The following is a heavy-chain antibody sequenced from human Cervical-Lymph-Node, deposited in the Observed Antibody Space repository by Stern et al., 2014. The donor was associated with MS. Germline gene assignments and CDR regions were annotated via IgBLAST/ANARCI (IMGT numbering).Heavy chain of an antibody. CDR3: TRVQRERRALDHFDP. CDR1: GFSFTTHY. Sequence: DQLVESGAEVKKPGASVNVSCEASGFSFTTHYMHWIRQAPGEGLECVGMINPNSGTTSYARQFQGRVIITRDTSTSTIYMELTGLRSEDTALYFCTRVQRERRALDHFDPWGQGTLVTVSS. CDR2: INPNSGTT. J-gene: IGHJ5*02. D-gene: IGHD1-1*01. V-gene: IGHV1-46*03.